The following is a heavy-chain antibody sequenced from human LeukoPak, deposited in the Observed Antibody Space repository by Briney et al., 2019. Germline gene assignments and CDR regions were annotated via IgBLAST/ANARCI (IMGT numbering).Heavy chain of an antibody. CDR2: ISAYNGNT. V-gene: IGHV1-18*01. CDR3: ARGPYSSGWYGWFDP. J-gene: IGHJ5*02. D-gene: IGHD6-19*01. Sequence: ASVKVSFKASGYTFTSYGISWVRQAPGQGLEWMGWISAYNGNTNYAQKLQGRVTMTTDTSTSTAYMELRSLRSDDTAVYYCARGPYSSGWYGWFDPWGQGTLVTVSS. CDR1: GYTFTSYG.